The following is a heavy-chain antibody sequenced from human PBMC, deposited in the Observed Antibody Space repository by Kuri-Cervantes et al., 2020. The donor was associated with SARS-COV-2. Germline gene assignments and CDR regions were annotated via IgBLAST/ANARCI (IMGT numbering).Heavy chain of an antibody. J-gene: IGHJ4*02. CDR3: ARGNYYDSSAYGVFDY. CDR2: INWNGGST. CDR1: GFTFDDYG. Sequence: GESLKISCAASGFTFDDYGMSWVRQAPGKGLEWVSGINWNGGSTGYADSVKGRFTISRDNAKNSLYLQMNSLRAEDTALYYCARGNYYDSSAYGVFDYWGQGTLVTVSS. D-gene: IGHD3-22*01. V-gene: IGHV3-20*04.